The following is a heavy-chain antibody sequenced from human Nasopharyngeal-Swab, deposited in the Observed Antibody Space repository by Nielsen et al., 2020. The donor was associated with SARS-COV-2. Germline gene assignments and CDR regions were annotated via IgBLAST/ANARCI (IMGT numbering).Heavy chain of an antibody. D-gene: IGHD6-19*01. V-gene: IGHV4-61*02. CDR3: AREGSSGWNMLYGEDV. J-gene: IGHJ6*02. CDR2: IYTSGRT. CDR1: GDSMTSGSFY. Sequence: SETLSLTCTVSGDSMTSGSFYWSWIRQPAGKGLEWIVRIYTSGRTNYNPSLKGRVTISVDTSKNKFSLKLSSVTAADTAVYYCAREGSSGWNMLYGEDVWGQGTTVTVSS.